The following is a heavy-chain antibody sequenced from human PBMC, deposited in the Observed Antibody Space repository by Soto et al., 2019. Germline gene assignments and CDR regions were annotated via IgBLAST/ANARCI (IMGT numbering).Heavy chain of an antibody. D-gene: IGHD3-10*01. CDR2: IYYSGST. J-gene: IGHJ4*02. CDR3: ARQSQGWFGESKYYFDY. Sequence: SETLSLTCTVSGGSISSYYWSWIRQPPGKGLEWIGYIYYSGSTNYNPSLKSRVTISVDTSKNQFSLKLSSVTAADTAVYYCARQSQGWFGESKYYFDYWGQGTLVTVSS. V-gene: IGHV4-59*08. CDR1: GGSISSYY.